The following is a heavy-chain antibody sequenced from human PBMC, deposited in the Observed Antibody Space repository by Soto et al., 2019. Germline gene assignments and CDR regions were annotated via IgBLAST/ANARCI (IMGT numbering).Heavy chain of an antibody. Sequence: LRLSCASSGFTFSSYAMSWVRQAPGKGLEWVSAISGSGGSTYYADSVKGRFTISRDNSKNTLYLQMNSLRAEDTAVYYCAKENGYSSSWFEFDYWGQGTLVTVSS. J-gene: IGHJ4*02. D-gene: IGHD6-13*01. CDR2: ISGSGGST. V-gene: IGHV3-23*01. CDR3: AKENGYSSSWFEFDY. CDR1: GFTFSSYA.